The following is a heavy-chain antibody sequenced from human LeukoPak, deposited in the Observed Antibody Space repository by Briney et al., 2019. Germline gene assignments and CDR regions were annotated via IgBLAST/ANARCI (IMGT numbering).Heavy chain of an antibody. V-gene: IGHV4-34*01. CDR2: INHSGST. J-gene: IGHJ6*02. CDR3: ARGVHRIAAAGTGPRAHYYYYGMDV. CDR1: GGSFSGYY. Sequence: SETLSLTCAVYGGSFSGYYWSWIRQPPGKGLEWIGEINHSGSTNYNPSLKSRVTISVDSSKDQFYLKLSSVTAADTAVYYCARGVHRIAAAGTGPRAHYYYYGMDVWGQGTTVTVSS. D-gene: IGHD6-13*01.